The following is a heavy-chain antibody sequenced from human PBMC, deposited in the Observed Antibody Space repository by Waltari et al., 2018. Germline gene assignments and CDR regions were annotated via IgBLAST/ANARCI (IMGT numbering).Heavy chain of an antibody. Sequence: QVQLMQSGAEVKKPGASVNVSCQASGYRFSGYYMHWVRQAPGQGLEWMGWINPDNGDTHYAQQFQGRVTMTRDTSVTTVYMELSALTSDDTAIYFCAREWSASEHWGQGTLITVSS. D-gene: IGHD1-26*01. CDR2: INPDNGDT. CDR3: AREWSASEH. J-gene: IGHJ4*02. V-gene: IGHV1-2*02. CDR1: GYRFSGYY.